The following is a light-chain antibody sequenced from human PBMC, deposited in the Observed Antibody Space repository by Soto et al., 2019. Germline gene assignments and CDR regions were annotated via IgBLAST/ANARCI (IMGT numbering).Light chain of an antibody. J-gene: IGLJ1*01. Sequence: SALPQPASVSGSPGQPIAISSTGTSSDVGSYDYVSWYQQHPDKAPKLMIYEVTQRPSGVSNRFSGSKSGNTASLTISGLQAEDEADYYCSSHTSVNTRVFGTGTKVTVL. CDR2: EVT. CDR1: SSDVGSYDY. V-gene: IGLV2-14*01. CDR3: SSHTSVNTRV.